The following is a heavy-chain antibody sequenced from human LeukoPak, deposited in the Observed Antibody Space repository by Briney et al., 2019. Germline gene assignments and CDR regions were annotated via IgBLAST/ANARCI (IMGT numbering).Heavy chain of an antibody. CDR3: AREAKGVDY. CDR2: ISYDGSNK. V-gene: IGHV3-30-3*01. Sequence: PGGSLRLSCAASGFTFSSYAMHWVRQAPGKGLEWVAVISYDGSNKYYADSVKGRFTISRDNSKNTLYLQMNSLRAEDTAVYYCAREAKGVDYWGQGTLVTVSS. J-gene: IGHJ4*02. CDR1: GFTFSSYA. D-gene: IGHD1-26*01.